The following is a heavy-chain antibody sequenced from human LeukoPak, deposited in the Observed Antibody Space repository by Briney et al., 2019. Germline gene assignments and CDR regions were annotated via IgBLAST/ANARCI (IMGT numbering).Heavy chain of an antibody. CDR2: INHSGST. J-gene: IGHJ5*02. V-gene: IGHV4-34*01. CDR3: ARVRTWQFDP. D-gene: IGHD4-17*01. CDR1: GGSFSGYY. Sequence: SETLSLTCAVYGGSFSGYYWSWIRQPPGKGLEWIGEINHSGSTNYNPSLKSRVTISVDTSKNQFSLKLSSVTAADTAVYYCARVRTWQFDPWGQGTLVTVSS.